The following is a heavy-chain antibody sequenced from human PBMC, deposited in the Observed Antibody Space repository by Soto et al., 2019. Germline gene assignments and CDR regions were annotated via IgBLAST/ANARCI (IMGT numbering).Heavy chain of an antibody. J-gene: IGHJ6*03. CDR2: INYSGST. V-gene: IGHV4-34*01. Sequence: QVQLQQWGAGLLKPSENLSLTCAVYGGSFSGYYWSWIRQPPGKGLEWTGEINYSGSTKYNPSLKSRVTITVDTSKNQFSLKLSCVTAADTAVYYCARGRRALLTPKDYYYYFDVWGKGTTVTVSS. CDR3: ARGRRALLTPKDYYYYFDV. CDR1: GGSFSGYY.